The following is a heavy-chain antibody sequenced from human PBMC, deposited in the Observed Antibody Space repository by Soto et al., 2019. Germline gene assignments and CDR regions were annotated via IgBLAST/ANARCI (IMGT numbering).Heavy chain of an antibody. V-gene: IGHV3-23*01. CDR2: SSGSGGST. J-gene: IGHJ5*02. CDR3: AKDGNPIPYLTGYYRLGWFDP. CDR1: GFTFSSYA. D-gene: IGHD3-9*01. Sequence: EVQLLESGGGLVQPGGSLRLSCAASGFTFSSYAMSWVRQAPGKGLEWVSASSGSGGSTYYADSVKGRFTISRDNSKNNLYLQMNSLRAEDTAVYYCAKDGNPIPYLTGYYRLGWFDPWGQGTLVTVSS.